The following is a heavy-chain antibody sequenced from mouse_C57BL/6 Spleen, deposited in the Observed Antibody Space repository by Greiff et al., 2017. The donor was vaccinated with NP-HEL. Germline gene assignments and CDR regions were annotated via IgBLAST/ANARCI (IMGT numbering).Heavy chain of an antibody. J-gene: IGHJ3*01. D-gene: IGHD3-3*01. CDR1: GYTFTDYY. V-gene: IGHV1-26*01. Sequence: EVQLQQSGPELVKPGASVKISCKASGYTFTDYYMNWVKQSHGKSLEWIGDINPNNGGTSYNQKFKGKATLTVDKSSSTAYMELRSLTSEDSAVYYCARLEGRRGFAYWGQGTLVTVSA. CDR2: INPNNGGT. CDR3: ARLEGRRGFAY.